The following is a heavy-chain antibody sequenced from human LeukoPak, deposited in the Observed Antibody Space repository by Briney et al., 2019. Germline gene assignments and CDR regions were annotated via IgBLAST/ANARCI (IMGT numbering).Heavy chain of an antibody. CDR2: IYYSGST. CDR3: ARVALWSGSEYFDY. D-gene: IGHD3-3*01. J-gene: IGHJ4*02. CDR1: GGSISSYY. V-gene: IGHV4-59*01. Sequence: SETLSLTCTVSGGSISSYYWSWIRQPPGKGLEWIGYIYYSGSTNYNPSLKSRVTISVDTSKNQFSLKLSSVTAADTAVYYCARVALWSGSEYFDYWGQGTLVTVSS.